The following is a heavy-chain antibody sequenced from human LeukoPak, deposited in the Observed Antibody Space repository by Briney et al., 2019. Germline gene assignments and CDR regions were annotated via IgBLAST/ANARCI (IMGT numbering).Heavy chain of an antibody. D-gene: IGHD6-19*01. J-gene: IGHJ4*02. CDR2: IIPIFGTA. CDR3: ARLVAGRDQTYYFDY. CDR1: GGTFSSYA. V-gene: IGHV1-69*13. Sequence: SVKVSCKASGGTFSSYAISWVRQAPGHGLEWMGGIIPIFGTANYAQKFQGRVTITADESTSTAYMELSSLRSEDTAVYYCARLVAGRDQTYYFDYWGQGTLVTVSS.